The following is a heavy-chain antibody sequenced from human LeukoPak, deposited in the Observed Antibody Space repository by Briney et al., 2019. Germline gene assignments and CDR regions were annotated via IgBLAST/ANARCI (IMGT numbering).Heavy chain of an antibody. CDR2: INHSGST. V-gene: IGHV4-34*01. J-gene: IGHJ4*02. CDR3: ARLVGARGY. CDR1: GSCCRREY. D-gene: IGHD1-26*01. Sequence: SPSSALTRGVRGSCCRREYSWGIAEPSKKGLEWIGEINHSGSTNYNPSLKSRVTISVDTSKNQFSLKLSSVTAADTAVYYCARLVGARGYWGQGTLVTVSS.